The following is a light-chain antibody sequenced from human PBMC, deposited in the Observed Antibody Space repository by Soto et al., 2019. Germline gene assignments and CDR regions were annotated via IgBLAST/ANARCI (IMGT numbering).Light chain of an antibody. CDR2: DTS. Sequence: EIVMTESPATLSVSPGERATLSCRASQSVSSKLAWYQHQPGQAHRLLIYDTSTRAAGIPARFTGSGSGTDFTLTISSLQSEDFAVYYCQQYNTWRSITFGQGTRLEIK. CDR1: QSVSSK. CDR3: QQYNTWRSIT. V-gene: IGKV3-15*01. J-gene: IGKJ5*01.